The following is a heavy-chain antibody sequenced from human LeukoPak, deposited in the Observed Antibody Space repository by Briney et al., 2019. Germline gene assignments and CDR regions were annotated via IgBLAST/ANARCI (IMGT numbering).Heavy chain of an antibody. CDR3: SRILGRSWSGGFDY. CDR1: GFTFDDYA. Sequence: GGSLRLSCTASGFTFDDYAMSWFRQAPGKGLEWVGFIRNKAYGGAMEYAASVKGRFTISRDDSESTAYLQMNSLKTEDTAVYYCSRILGRSWSGGFDYWGQGTLVTVSS. CDR2: IRNKAYGGAM. D-gene: IGHD3-10*01. J-gene: IGHJ4*02. V-gene: IGHV3-49*03.